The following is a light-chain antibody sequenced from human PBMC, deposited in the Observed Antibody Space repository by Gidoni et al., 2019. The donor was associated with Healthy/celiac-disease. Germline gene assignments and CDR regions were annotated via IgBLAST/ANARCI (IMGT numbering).Light chain of an antibody. Sequence: PSSLSASVGDRVTITCRASQSISSYLNWYQQKPGKAPKLLIYAASSLQSGVPSRISGSGSGTDFTLTIRSLQPEDFATYYCQQSYSTLTFGGGTKVEIK. J-gene: IGKJ4*01. CDR2: AAS. CDR1: QSISSY. V-gene: IGKV1-39*01. CDR3: QQSYSTLT.